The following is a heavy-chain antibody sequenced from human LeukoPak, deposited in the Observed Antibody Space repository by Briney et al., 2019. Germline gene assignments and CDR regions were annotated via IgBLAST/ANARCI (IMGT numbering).Heavy chain of an antibody. CDR2: IYHSGST. D-gene: IGHD3-10*01. J-gene: IGHJ6*02. Sequence: PSETLSLTCGISGGSISSSNWWSWVRQPPGKGLEWIGEIYHSGSTNYNPSLKSRVTISVGKSKNQFSLKLNSVTAADTAVYYCARDLGGEGMDVWGQGTTVTVSS. CDR1: GGSISSSNW. CDR3: ARDLGGEGMDV. V-gene: IGHV4-4*02.